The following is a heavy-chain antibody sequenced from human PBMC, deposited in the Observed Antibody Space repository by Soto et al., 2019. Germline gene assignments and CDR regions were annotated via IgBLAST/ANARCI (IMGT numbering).Heavy chain of an antibody. CDR2: IIPIFGTA. CDR1: GGTFSSYA. V-gene: IGHV1-69*06. J-gene: IGHJ6*02. CDR3: ARSLVGATTPRYYGMDV. D-gene: IGHD1-26*01. Sequence: SVKVSCKASGGTFSSYAISWVRQAPGQGLEWMGGIIPIFGTANYAQKFQGRVTITADKSTSTAYMELSSLRSEDTAVYYCARSLVGATTPRYYGMDVWGQGTTVTVSS.